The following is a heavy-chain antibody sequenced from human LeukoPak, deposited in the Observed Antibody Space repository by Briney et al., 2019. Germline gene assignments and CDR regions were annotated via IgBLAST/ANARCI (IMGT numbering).Heavy chain of an antibody. J-gene: IGHJ4*02. V-gene: IGHV4-59*01. CDR2: IYYSGST. Sequence: SETLSLTCTVSGGSISSYYWSWIRQPPGKGLEWIGYIYYSGSTNYNPSLKSRVTISVDTSKNQFSLKLSSVTAADTAVYYCARFAYPRGGSFDYWGQGTLVTVSS. CDR3: ARFAYPRGGSFDY. CDR1: GGSISSYY. D-gene: IGHD3-16*01.